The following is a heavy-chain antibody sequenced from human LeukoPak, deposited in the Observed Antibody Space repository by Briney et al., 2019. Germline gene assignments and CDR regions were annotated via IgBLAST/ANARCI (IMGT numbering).Heavy chain of an antibody. CDR3: ARRARGASGWTFGY. CDR1: GGSISSSNYY. D-gene: IGHD6-19*01. CDR2: SYYSGRT. V-gene: IGHV4-39*01. J-gene: IGHJ4*02. Sequence: SETLSLTCTVSGGSISSSNYYWGWIRQPPGKGLEWIGSSYYSGRTYYSPSLKSRVTISVDTSKNQFSLKLSSVTAADTAVYYCARRARGASGWTFGYWGQGTLVTVSS.